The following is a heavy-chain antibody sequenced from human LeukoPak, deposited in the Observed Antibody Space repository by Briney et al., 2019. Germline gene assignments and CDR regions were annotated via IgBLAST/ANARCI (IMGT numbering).Heavy chain of an antibody. CDR3: ARLAAAGSLRYYYMDV. CDR2: IYYSGST. D-gene: IGHD6-13*01. J-gene: IGHJ6*03. CDR1: GGSISSHY. V-gene: IGHV4-59*11. Sequence: SETLSLTCTVSGGSISSHYWSWIRQPPGKGLEWIGYIYYSGSTNYNPSLKSRVTISVDTSKNQFSLKLSSVTAADTAVYYCARLAAAGSLRYYYMDVWGKGTTVTVSS.